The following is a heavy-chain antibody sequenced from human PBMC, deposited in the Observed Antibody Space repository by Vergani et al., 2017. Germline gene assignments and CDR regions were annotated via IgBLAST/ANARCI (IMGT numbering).Heavy chain of an antibody. CDR2: IKQDGSEK. V-gene: IGHV3-7*01. D-gene: IGHD1-20*01. Sequence: EVQLVESGGGLVQPGGSLRLSCAASGFTFSSYWMSWVRQAPGKGLEWVANIKQDGSEKYYVVSVKGRFTISRDNAKNSLYLQMNSLRAEDTAVYYCAREITGTTRAFDIWGQGTMVTVSS. CDR3: AREITGTTRAFDI. CDR1: GFTFSSYW. J-gene: IGHJ3*02.